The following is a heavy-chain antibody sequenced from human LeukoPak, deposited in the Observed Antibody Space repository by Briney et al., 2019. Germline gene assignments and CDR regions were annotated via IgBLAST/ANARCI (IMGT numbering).Heavy chain of an antibody. V-gene: IGHV3-15*01. Sequence: KSGGSLRPSCAVSGFTFSNGWMSWVRQAPGKGLEWVGRIKSKRDGGTTDYAAPVNGRFTISRDDSKNTLYLQMNSLKTEDTAVYYCTTEYYYDSSGLFDYWGQGTLVTVSS. D-gene: IGHD3-22*01. CDR3: TTEYYYDSSGLFDY. CDR1: GFTFSNGW. CDR2: IKSKRDGGTT. J-gene: IGHJ4*02.